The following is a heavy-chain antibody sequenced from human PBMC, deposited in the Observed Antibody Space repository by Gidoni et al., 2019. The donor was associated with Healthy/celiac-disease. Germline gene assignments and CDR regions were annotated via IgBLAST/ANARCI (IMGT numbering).Heavy chain of an antibody. Sequence: QAQLEQAGAEVKKPGASGKVCCKAAGDTFTSYRISWVRQAPGQGLEWMGCLSAYTGNTNFAQKLQGRFPMTTVTSTRTAYMSLRSLSSDDTAVYYCARDTGNDAFAIWGHGTMVPFSS. D-gene: IGHD2-8*02. V-gene: IGHV1-18*01. CDR2: LSAYTGNT. CDR3: ARDTGNDAFAI. CDR1: GDTFTSYR. J-gene: IGHJ3*02.